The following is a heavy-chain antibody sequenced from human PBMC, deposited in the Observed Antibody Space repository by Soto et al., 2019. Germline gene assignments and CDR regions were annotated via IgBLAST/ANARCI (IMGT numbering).Heavy chain of an antibody. V-gene: IGHV1-69*01. CDR2: IIPLFGTA. J-gene: IGHJ4*02. CDR1: GGTFSSYV. CDR3: AGTHFDTSGYYPSELKY. D-gene: IGHD3-22*01. Sequence: QVQLVQSGAEVKKPGSSVKVSCKASGGTFSSYVISWVRQVPGQGLEWMGGIIPLFGTAKYAQNFQGGVPLTAEESTSTAYMELSSLRSEDTAVYYCAGTHFDTSGYYPSELKYWGQGALVSVSS.